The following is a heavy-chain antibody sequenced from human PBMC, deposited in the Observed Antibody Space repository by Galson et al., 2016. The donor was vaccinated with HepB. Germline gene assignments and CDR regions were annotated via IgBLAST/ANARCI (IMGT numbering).Heavy chain of an antibody. CDR2: ISHFSNYK. Sequence: SLRLSCAASGFTFSSYSMSWVRQAPGKGLEWVSSISHFSNYKYYADSVKGRFTISRDSAKSSLYLQMNSLRAEDTAVYYCARSSLSGWYVSPDYWGQGTLVTVSS. CDR1: GFTFSSYS. V-gene: IGHV3-21*01. D-gene: IGHD6-19*01. J-gene: IGHJ4*02. CDR3: ARSSLSGWYVSPDY.